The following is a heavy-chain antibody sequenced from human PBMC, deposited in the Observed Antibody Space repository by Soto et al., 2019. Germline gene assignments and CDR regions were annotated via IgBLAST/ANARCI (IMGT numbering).Heavy chain of an antibody. D-gene: IGHD1-26*01. CDR1: GVSISANW. Sequence: QVQLQESGPGLMKPSGTLSLTCAVSGVSISANWWSWVRQPPGKGLEWIGEIYHNGRTNYNPSLKNRATMSVDKSQNYFSLNLNSVTAAETAVYYCARHIAGSGTRGFDFWGQGTLVTVSS. J-gene: IGHJ4*02. CDR3: ARHIAGSGTRGFDF. CDR2: IYHNGRT. V-gene: IGHV4-4*02.